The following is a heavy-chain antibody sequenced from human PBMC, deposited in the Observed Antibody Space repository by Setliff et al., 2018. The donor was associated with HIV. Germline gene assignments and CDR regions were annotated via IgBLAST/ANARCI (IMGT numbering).Heavy chain of an antibody. V-gene: IGHV1-18*01. CDR1: GYSFINYG. D-gene: IGHD2-21*02. J-gene: IGHJ5*02. Sequence: RASVKVSCKASGYSFINYGISWVRQAPGQGLEWMGWISAYNGNTNYAPRLLGRVTMTTDTSTSTAYMELRSLSSDDTAVYYCARARLQDMVTAVGPRDNCLDPWGQGTRVTVSS. CDR2: ISAYNGNT. CDR3: ARARLQDMVTAVGPRDNCLDP.